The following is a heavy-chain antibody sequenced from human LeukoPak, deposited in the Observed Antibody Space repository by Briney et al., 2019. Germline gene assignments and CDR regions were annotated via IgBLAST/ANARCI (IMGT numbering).Heavy chain of an antibody. CDR1: GYTFTSYG. V-gene: IGHV1-69*13. CDR2: IIPIFGTA. J-gene: IGHJ4*02. D-gene: IGHD3-22*01. Sequence: ASVKVSCKASGYTFTSYGISWVRQAPGQGLEWMGGIIPIFGTANYAQKFQGRVTITADESTSTAYMELSSLRSEDTAVYYCARGKAHHTYYYDSSGYYCLGYWGQGTLVTVSS. CDR3: ARGKAHHTYYYDSSGYYCLGY.